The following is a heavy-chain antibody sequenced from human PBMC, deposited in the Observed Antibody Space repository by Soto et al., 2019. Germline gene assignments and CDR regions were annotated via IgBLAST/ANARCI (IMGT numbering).Heavy chain of an antibody. Sequence: GGSLRLSCVASGFPFSIYAMSLVRQTPGKGLEWVSGISGSGGRTYYADSVKGRFTISRDNSKNTLSLQMHILRVEDTAVYFCAKGGYDSLFDIWGQGTVVTVSS. CDR2: ISGSGGRT. D-gene: IGHD3-16*01. V-gene: IGHV3-23*01. J-gene: IGHJ3*02. CDR1: GFPFSIYA. CDR3: AKGGYDSLFDI.